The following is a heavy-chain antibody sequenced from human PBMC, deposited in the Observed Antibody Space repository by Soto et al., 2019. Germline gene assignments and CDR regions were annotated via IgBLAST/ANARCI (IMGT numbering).Heavy chain of an antibody. Sequence: QITLKESGPTLVKPTQTLTLTCTFSGFSLSTSGVGVGWIRQPPGKALEWLALIYWDDDKRYSPSLKSRLTTTKDTSKNQVVLTMTNMDPVDTATYYCAHSIGDYLSHAFDYWGQGTLVTVSS. CDR3: AHSIGDYLSHAFDY. CDR1: GFSLSTSGVG. D-gene: IGHD4-17*01. V-gene: IGHV2-5*02. J-gene: IGHJ4*02. CDR2: IYWDDDK.